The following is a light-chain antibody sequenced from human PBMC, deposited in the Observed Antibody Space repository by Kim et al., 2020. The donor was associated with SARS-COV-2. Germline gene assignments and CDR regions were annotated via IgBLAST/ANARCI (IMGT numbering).Light chain of an antibody. CDR2: KAS. V-gene: IGKV1-5*03. CDR1: QTINSW. J-gene: IGKJ2*01. CDR3: QQYNTYSIT. Sequence: SASVGDRVTITGRASQTINSWLAWYQQKPGKAPKLLIQKASNLESGVPSRFSGSGSGKEFTLTISSLQPDDFATYYCQQYNTYSITFGQGTKLEI.